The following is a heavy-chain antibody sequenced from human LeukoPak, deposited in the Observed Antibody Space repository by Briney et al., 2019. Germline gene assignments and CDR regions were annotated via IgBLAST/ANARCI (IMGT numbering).Heavy chain of an antibody. J-gene: IGHJ3*02. Sequence: GGSLRLSCAASGFTFSTFAMHWVRQAPGKGLEWVSAISGSGGSTYYADSVKGRFTISRDNSKNTLYLQMNSLRAEDTAVYYCARDKAGAGFGDAFDIWGQGTMVTVSS. V-gene: IGHV3-23*01. CDR1: GFTFSTFA. CDR3: ARDKAGAGFGDAFDI. CDR2: ISGSGGST. D-gene: IGHD3-10*01.